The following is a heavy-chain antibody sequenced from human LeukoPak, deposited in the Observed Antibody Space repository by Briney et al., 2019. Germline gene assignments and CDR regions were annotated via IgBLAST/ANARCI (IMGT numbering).Heavy chain of an antibody. CDR3: ARQKTTGPFDY. CDR1: GFTFDDYG. V-gene: IGHV3-20*04. CDR2: INWNGDIT. J-gene: IGHJ4*02. Sequence: PGGSLRLSCAASGFTFDDYGMSWVRQAPGKGLEWVSDINWNGDITSYADSVKGRVTISRDNSKNTLYLQMNSLRAEDTAVYYCARQKTTGPFDYWGQGTLVTVSS. D-gene: IGHD4-17*01.